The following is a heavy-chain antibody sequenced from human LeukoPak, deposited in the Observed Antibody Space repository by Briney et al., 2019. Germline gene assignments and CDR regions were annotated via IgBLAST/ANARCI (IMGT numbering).Heavy chain of an antibody. Sequence: AASVKVSCTASGYTFSTYGITWVRQAPGQGLEWMGWISIYSGNTNYAQKFQGRVTMTTDTSTDTAYMQLRSLRSEDTAVYYCARKPSGIDYWGQGTLVTVSS. CDR3: ARKPSGIDY. CDR1: GYTFSTYG. D-gene: IGHD3-10*01. J-gene: IGHJ4*02. CDR2: ISIYSGNT. V-gene: IGHV1-18*01.